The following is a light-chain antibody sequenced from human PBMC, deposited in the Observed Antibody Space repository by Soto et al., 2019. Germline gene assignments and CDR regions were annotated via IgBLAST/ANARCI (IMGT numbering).Light chain of an antibody. CDR2: GND. J-gene: IGLJ2*01. CDR1: SSNIGGNI. CDR3: AAWDDSLNGVV. Sequence: QSVLTQPPSASGTPGQRVTISCSGSSSNIGGNIVNWYQQLPGTAPKLLIFGNDQLPSLVPDRFSGSKSGTSASLAISGLQSEDEANYYCAAWDDSLNGVVFGGGTKLTVL. V-gene: IGLV1-44*01.